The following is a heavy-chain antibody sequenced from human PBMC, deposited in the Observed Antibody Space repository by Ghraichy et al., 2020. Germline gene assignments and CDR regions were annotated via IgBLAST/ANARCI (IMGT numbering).Heavy chain of an antibody. Sequence: SQTLSLTCAVYGGSFSGYYWSWIRQPPGKGLEWIGEINHSGSTNYNPSLKSRVTISVDTSKNQFSLKLSSVTAADTAVYYCARSGYYYDRGTDYWGQGTLVTVSS. CDR2: INHSGST. V-gene: IGHV4-34*01. D-gene: IGHD3-22*01. J-gene: IGHJ4*02. CDR3: ARSGYYYDRGTDY. CDR1: GGSFSGYY.